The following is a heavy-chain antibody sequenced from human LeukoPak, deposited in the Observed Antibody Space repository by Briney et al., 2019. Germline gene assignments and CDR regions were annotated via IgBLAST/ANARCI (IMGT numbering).Heavy chain of an antibody. Sequence: SETLSLTCTVAGGSISTYYWNWIRQPPGKGLEWIGYIYHSGSTNYNPSLQSRVTISVDTSKNQFSLNLNSVTAADTAVYYCARGGAARLHFQNWGQGTLVTVSS. CDR1: GGSISTYY. CDR2: IYHSGST. V-gene: IGHV4-59*01. D-gene: IGHD6-6*01. CDR3: ARGGAARLHFQN. J-gene: IGHJ1*01.